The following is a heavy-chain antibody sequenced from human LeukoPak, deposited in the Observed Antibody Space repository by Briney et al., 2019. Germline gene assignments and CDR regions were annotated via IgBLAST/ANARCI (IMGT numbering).Heavy chain of an antibody. D-gene: IGHD3-22*01. Sequence: ASVKVSCKASAYTFTRYGISWVRQAPGQGLEWMGWLSTDSGDTNYAQKFQGRVTMTRDTSISTAYMELSRLRSDDTAVYYCARDERYDSSGYPFDYWGQGTLVTVSS. CDR3: ARDERYDSSGYPFDY. V-gene: IGHV1-2*02. J-gene: IGHJ4*02. CDR1: AYTFTRYG. CDR2: LSTDSGDT.